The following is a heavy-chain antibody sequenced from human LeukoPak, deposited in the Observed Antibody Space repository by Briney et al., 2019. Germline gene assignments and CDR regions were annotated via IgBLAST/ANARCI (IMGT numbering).Heavy chain of an antibody. Sequence: PGGSLRLSCAASGFTFSSYEMSWVRQAPGKGLEWVGRIKSKTDGGTTDYAAPVKGRFTISRDDSKNTLYLQMNSLKTEDTAVYYCTTDRAIVVVITTYWGQGTLVTVSS. D-gene: IGHD3-22*01. CDR3: TTDRAIVVVITTY. CDR1: GFTFSSYE. V-gene: IGHV3-15*01. CDR2: IKSKTDGGTT. J-gene: IGHJ4*02.